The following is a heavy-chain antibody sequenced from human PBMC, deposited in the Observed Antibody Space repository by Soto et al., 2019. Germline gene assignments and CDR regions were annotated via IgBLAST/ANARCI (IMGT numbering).Heavy chain of an antibody. Sequence: SETLSLTCTVSGGSISSGGYYWSWIRQHPGKGLEWIGYIYYSGSTYYNPSLKSRVTISVDKSKNQFSLKLSSVTAADTAVYYCARDQKYYYGSGSYYTEYYYYYGMDVWGQGTTVTVS. D-gene: IGHD3-10*01. CDR2: IYYSGST. CDR1: GGSISSGGYY. V-gene: IGHV4-31*03. CDR3: ARDQKYYYGSGSYYTEYYYYYGMDV. J-gene: IGHJ6*02.